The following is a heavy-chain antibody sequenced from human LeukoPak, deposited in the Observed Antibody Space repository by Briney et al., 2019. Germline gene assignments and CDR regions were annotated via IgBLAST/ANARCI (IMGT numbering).Heavy chain of an antibody. Sequence: SETLSLTCTVSGGSVSSGSYYWSWIRQPPGKGLEWIGYIYYSGSTNYNPSLKSRVTISVDTSKNQFSLKLSSVTAADTAVYYCASDVPGRYYDSSGYSGDWGQGTLVTVSS. D-gene: IGHD3-22*01. CDR2: IYYSGST. CDR3: ASDVPGRYYDSSGYSGD. J-gene: IGHJ4*02. CDR1: GGSVSSGSYY. V-gene: IGHV4-61*01.